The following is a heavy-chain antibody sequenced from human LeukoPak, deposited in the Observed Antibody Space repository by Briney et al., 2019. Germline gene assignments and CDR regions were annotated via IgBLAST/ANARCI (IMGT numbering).Heavy chain of an antibody. Sequence: GASVKGSCKASGYTFTSYAMHWVRQAPGQRLEWMGWINAGNGNTKYSQKFQGRVTITRDTSASTAYMELSSLRSEDTAVYYCARVPRAGSGYQYPFDYWGQGTLVTVSS. V-gene: IGHV1-3*01. CDR3: ARVPRAGSGYQYPFDY. J-gene: IGHJ4*02. CDR1: GYTFTSYA. CDR2: INAGNGNT. D-gene: IGHD3-22*01.